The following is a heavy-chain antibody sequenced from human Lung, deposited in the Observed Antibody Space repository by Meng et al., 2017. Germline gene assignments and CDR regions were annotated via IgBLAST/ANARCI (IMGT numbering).Heavy chain of an antibody. V-gene: IGHV4-39*02. D-gene: IGHD4-11*01. CDR1: GVSISSSSDY. J-gene: IGHJ4*02. Sequence: QLQLQEAGPRLVKPSETLSLTCTASGVSISSSSDYVSWIRQPPGKGLEWIGEINHSGSTNYNPSLESRATISVDTSQNNLSLKLSSVTAADSAVYYCARGPTTMAHDFDYWGQGTLVTVSS. CDR3: ARGPTTMAHDFDY. CDR2: INHSGST.